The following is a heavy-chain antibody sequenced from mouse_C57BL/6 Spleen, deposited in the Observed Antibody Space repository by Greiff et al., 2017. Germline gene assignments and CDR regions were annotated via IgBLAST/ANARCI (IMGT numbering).Heavy chain of an antibody. CDR3: ARRGTTVVAGDYFDY. CDR2: ISSGGSYT. V-gene: IGHV5-6*01. D-gene: IGHD1-1*01. CDR1: GFTFSSYG. Sequence: EVQLVESGGELVKPGGSLKLSCAASGFTFSSYGMSWVRQTPDKRLEWVATISSGGSYTYYPDSVKGRFTISRDKANNTPYLQMSSLKSEDTAMYYCARRGTTVVAGDYFDYWGQGTTLTVSS. J-gene: IGHJ2*01.